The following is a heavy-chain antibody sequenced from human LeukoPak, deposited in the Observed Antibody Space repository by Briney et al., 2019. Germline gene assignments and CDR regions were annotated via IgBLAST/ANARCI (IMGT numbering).Heavy chain of an antibody. CDR1: GGSISSYY. D-gene: IGHD3-10*01. CDR3: ARESGYYGSGSYYGDYYGMDV. Sequence: PSETLSLTCTVSGGSISSYYWSWIRQPPGKGLVWIGHFYYSGSTNYNPSLKSRVTISVDTSKNQFSLKLSSVTAADTAVYYCARESGYYGSGSYYGDYYGMDVWGKGTTVTVSS. CDR2: FYYSGST. J-gene: IGHJ6*04. V-gene: IGHV4-59*01.